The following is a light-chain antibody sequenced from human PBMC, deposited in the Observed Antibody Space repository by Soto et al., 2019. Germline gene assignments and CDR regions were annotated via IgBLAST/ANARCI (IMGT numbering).Light chain of an antibody. V-gene: IGKV1-39*01. CDR1: DTITKY. J-gene: IGKJ4*01. Sequence: DLQMTQSPSSLSAFVGDTVTITCRASDTITKYLNWYQQRPGKAPKLLIFAASNLQSGVPLRFSGSGFGTNFTLTVSNLQPEDFATYYCQQSHRLPRVFGGGTKVEIK. CDR3: QQSHRLPRV. CDR2: AAS.